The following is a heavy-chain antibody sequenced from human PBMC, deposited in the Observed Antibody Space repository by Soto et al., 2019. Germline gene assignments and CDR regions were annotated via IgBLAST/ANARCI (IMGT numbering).Heavy chain of an antibody. V-gene: IGHV4-59*11. J-gene: IGHJ4*02. Sequence: QVQLQESGPGLVKPSETLSLTCTVSGGSIHNHYWSWVRQPPWKGLEWIGYIYYTGSTNYNPSRKSRLTMSVDTSKTQFSLNLSSLTAADTAIYYCARAIWYCEYWGQGILVTVSS. CDR3: ARAIWYCEY. CDR1: GGSIHNHY. CDR2: IYYTGST. D-gene: IGHD2-2*01.